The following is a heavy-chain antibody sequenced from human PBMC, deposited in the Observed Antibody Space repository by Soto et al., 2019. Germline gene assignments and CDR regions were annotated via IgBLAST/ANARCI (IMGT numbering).Heavy chain of an antibody. J-gene: IGHJ4*02. Sequence: PVGSLRLSCAASGFTFSSYAMSWVRQAPGKGLEWVSAISGSGGSTYYADSVKGRFTISRDNSKNTLYLQMNSLRAEDTAVYYCAKDGLYCGGDCYSLYFDYWGQGTLVTVSS. D-gene: IGHD2-21*02. CDR2: ISGSGGST. CDR1: GFTFSSYA. CDR3: AKDGLYCGGDCYSLYFDY. V-gene: IGHV3-23*01.